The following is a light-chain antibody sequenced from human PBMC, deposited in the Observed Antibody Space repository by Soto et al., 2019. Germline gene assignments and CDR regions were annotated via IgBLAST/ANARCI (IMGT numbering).Light chain of an antibody. V-gene: IGKV3-20*01. CDR1: QSISSNN. CDR2: GAS. CDR3: QPDGSSRT. J-gene: IGKJ1*01. Sequence: EIVLTQSPGTLSLSPGERATLSCRASQSISSNNLAWYQQKPGQAPRLLIYGASSRATGISDRFSGSGSGTDFTLTTSRLEPEDFGVCYCQPDGSSRTFGQGTKVDSK.